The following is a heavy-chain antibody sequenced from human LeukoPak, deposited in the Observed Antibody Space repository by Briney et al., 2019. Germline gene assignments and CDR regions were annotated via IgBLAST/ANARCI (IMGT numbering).Heavy chain of an antibody. CDR1: GFTFSDYY. Sequence: GGSLRLSCAASGFTFSDYYMSWIRQAPGKGLEWVSYISSSGSTIYYADSVKGRFTISRDNAKNSLYLQMNSLRAEDTAVYYCASLPMSGFYDAFDIWGQGTMVTVSS. CDR3: ASLPMSGFYDAFDI. D-gene: IGHD3-22*01. J-gene: IGHJ3*02. CDR2: ISSSGSTI. V-gene: IGHV3-11*04.